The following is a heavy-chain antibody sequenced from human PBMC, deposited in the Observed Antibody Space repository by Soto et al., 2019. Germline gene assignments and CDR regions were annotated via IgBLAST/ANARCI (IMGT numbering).Heavy chain of an antibody. CDR3: ARSESAGHRGFDI. CDR1: GGTFSSSA. J-gene: IGHJ3*02. CDR2: IIPTFGTA. Sequence: QVQLVQSGAEMREPGSSVKVSCKASGGTFSSSAINWLRQAPGKGPEWMGGIIPTFGTANYIEKFRGRVTITEDTYTSTAYMEVSSLTSEDTAMYFCARSESAGHRGFDIWGQGTMVTVSS. D-gene: IGHD6-19*01. V-gene: IGHV1-69*06.